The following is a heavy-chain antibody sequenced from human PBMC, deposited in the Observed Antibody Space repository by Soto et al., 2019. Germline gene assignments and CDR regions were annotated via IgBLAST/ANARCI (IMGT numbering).Heavy chain of an antibody. Sequence: LSLTCTVSGGSISSYYWSWIRQPPGKGLEWIGYIYYSGSTNYNPSLKSRVTISVDTSKDQFSLKLSSVTAADTAVYYCARGLRPVYYYYYMDVWGKGTTVTVSS. J-gene: IGHJ6*03. D-gene: IGHD2-15*01. CDR3: ARGLRPVYYYYYMDV. V-gene: IGHV4-59*01. CDR1: GGSISSYY. CDR2: IYYSGST.